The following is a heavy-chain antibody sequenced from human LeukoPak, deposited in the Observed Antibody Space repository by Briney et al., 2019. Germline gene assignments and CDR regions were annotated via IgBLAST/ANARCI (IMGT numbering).Heavy chain of an antibody. D-gene: IGHD3-3*01. Sequence: PGGSLRLSCAVSGFTFSSYGMHWVRQAPGKGLEWMAVISYDGTNKYYADSVKGRFTISRDNSKNTLYLQMNSLRAEDTAVYYRAKDLNYDFWSGLGNWGQGTLVTVSS. J-gene: IGHJ4*02. CDR1: GFTFSSYG. CDR3: AKDLNYDFWSGLGN. V-gene: IGHV3-30*18. CDR2: ISYDGTNK.